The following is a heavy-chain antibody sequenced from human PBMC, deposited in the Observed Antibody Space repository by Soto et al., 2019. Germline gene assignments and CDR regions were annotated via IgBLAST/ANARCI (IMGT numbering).Heavy chain of an antibody. CDR2: ISGRGVST. V-gene: IGHV3-23*01. Sequence: LRLSCAASGFTFSSYAMSWVRQAPGQGLEWVSAISGRGVSTYYADSVKGRFTISRDNSKNTLYLQMNSLRAEVTGVSYCANLSGYSSSWYPRSLFDYWGQGTLVTVSS. CDR1: GFTFSSYA. J-gene: IGHJ4*02. CDR3: ANLSGYSSSWYPRSLFDY. D-gene: IGHD6-13*01.